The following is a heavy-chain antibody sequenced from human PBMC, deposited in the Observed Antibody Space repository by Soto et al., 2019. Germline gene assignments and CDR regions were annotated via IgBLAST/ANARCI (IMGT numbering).Heavy chain of an antibody. CDR2: ISGSGGST. J-gene: IGHJ4*02. CDR1: GFTFSSYA. V-gene: IGHV3-23*01. CDR3: AKAVKQWLGGGCYFDY. D-gene: IGHD6-19*01. Sequence: EVQLLESGGGLVQPGGSLRLSCAASGFTFSSYAMSWVRQAPGKGLEWVSAISGSGGSTYYADSVKGRFTISRDNSKNTRYLQMNSLRAEDTAVYYCAKAVKQWLGGGCYFDYWGQGTLVTVSS.